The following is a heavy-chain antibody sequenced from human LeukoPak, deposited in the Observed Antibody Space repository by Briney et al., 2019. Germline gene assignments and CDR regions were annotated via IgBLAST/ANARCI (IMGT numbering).Heavy chain of an antibody. V-gene: IGHV3-7*01. CDR3: ARAHLYYYDSSGYYLDAFDI. CDR2: IKQDGSEK. CDR1: GFTFSSYW. D-gene: IGHD3-22*01. J-gene: IGHJ3*02. Sequence: GGSLRLSCAASGFTFSSYWMSWVRQAPGKGLEWVANIKQDGSEKYYVHSVKGRFTFSRDNAKNSLYLQMNSLRAEDTAVYYCARAHLYYYDSSGYYLDAFDIWGQGTMVTVSS.